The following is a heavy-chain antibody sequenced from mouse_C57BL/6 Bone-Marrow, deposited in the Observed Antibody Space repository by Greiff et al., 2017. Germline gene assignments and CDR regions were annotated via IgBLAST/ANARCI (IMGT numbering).Heavy chain of an antibody. V-gene: IGHV1-72*01. CDR3: ARDGYVAGSLYGRSYGFAY. Sequence: QVQLQQPGAELVKPGASVKLSCKASGYTFTSYWMHWVKQRPGRGLEWIGRIDPNSGGTKYNEKFKSKATLTVDKPSSTAYMQLSSLTSEVSAVYDCARDGYVAGSLYGRSYGFAYWGQGTLVTVSA. D-gene: IGHD1-1*01. CDR2: IDPNSGGT. CDR1: GYTFTSYW. J-gene: IGHJ3*01.